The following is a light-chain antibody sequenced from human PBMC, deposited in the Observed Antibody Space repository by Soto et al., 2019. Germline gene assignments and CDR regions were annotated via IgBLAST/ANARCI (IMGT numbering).Light chain of an antibody. Sequence: QSALTQPASVSGSPGQSITISCVGTSSDIGDYNYVSWYQQHPGKVPKVIIFDVSNRLSGVSYRFSGTKSGNTASLTVSGLQAEDEAHYYCCSYTRSGTLIFGTGTKVTVL. CDR2: DVS. CDR1: SSDIGDYNY. J-gene: IGLJ1*01. CDR3: CSYTRSGTLI. V-gene: IGLV2-14*01.